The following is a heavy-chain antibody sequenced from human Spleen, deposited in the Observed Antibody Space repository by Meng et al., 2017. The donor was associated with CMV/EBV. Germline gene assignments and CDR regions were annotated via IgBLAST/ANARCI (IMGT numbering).Heavy chain of an antibody. CDR2: VDPADGET. V-gene: IGHV1-69-2*01. CDR1: GFTFSDYY. Sequence: KISGKASGFTFSDYYIHWVQQAPGKGLEWMALVDPADGETIYAEKFQGRVTITADTSTDTVYMTIVTSRDTAVYYCAAGRARGAYFDSWGQGTLVTVSS. CDR3: AAGRARGAYFDS. D-gene: IGHD3-10*01. J-gene: IGHJ4*02.